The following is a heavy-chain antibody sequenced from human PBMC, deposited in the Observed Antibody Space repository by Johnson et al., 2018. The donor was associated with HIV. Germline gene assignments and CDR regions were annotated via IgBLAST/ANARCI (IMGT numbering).Heavy chain of an antibody. V-gene: IGHV3-15*01. D-gene: IGHD3-16*02. CDR1: GFTFSNAW. CDR3: TTAIVIDAFDI. J-gene: IGHJ3*02. Sequence: VQLVESGGGVVQPGRSLRLSCAASGFTFSNAWMSWVRQAPGKGLEWVGRIKRKIEGETTDYATPVKGRFTISRDDSKNTLYLQMNSLTTEDTAVYYCTTAIVIDAFDIWGQGTMVTVSS. CDR2: IKRKIEGETT.